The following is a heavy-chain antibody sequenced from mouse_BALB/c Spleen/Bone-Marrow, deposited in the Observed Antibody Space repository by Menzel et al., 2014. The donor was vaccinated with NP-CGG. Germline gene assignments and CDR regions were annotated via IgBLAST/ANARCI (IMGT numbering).Heavy chain of an antibody. J-gene: IGHJ4*01. Sequence: LVKTGASVKISCKASDYSFTDYYIHWVKQTHGKSLEWIGYISCYNGATNYNQKFKGKATFTVDTFSSAAYMQFSSLTSEDSAVYYCARSEGIYYYGSSYAMDYWGQGTSVTVSS. CDR2: ISCYNGAT. CDR1: DYSFTDYY. D-gene: IGHD1-1*01. V-gene: IGHV1S34*01. CDR3: ARSEGIYYYGSSYAMDY.